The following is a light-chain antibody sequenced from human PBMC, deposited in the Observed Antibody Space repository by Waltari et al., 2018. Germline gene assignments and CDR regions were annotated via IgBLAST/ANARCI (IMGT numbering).Light chain of an antibody. V-gene: IGLV4-69*01. Sequence: QLVLTQSPSASASLGASVKLTCTLSSGHSSNIIAWLQQRPERGPRYLMKVNSDGSHYKGDDIPDRFSGSSSGAARYLTIASLQSEDEADYYCETGGHGTWVFGGGTKLTVL. CDR1: SGHSSNI. CDR3: ETGGHGTWV. CDR2: VNSDGSH. J-gene: IGLJ3*02.